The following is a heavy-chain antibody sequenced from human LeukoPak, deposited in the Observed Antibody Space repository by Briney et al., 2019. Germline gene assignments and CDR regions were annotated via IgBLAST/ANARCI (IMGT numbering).Heavy chain of an antibody. CDR2: TSYDAGNK. V-gene: IGHV3-33*05. D-gene: IGHD3-10*01. CDR3: ARVMGPYGSGSYYKAGFDY. J-gene: IGHJ4*02. CDR1: GYSFTSNW. Sequence: GESLKISCKGSGYSFTSNWIGWVRQAPGKGPEWVAATSYDAGNKYYADSVKGRFTISRDNSKNTLYLQMNSLRAEDTAVYYCARVMGPYGSGSYYKAGFDYWGQGTLVTVSS.